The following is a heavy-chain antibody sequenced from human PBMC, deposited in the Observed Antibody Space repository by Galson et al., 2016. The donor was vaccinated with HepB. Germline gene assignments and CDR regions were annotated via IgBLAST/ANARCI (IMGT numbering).Heavy chain of an antibody. CDR1: GDSMSSDFYF. J-gene: IGHJ5*02. CDR2: IFYSGST. CDR3: VRHTGRGGTGIDL. Sequence: SETLSLTCTVSGDSMSSDFYFWGWIRQTPGEGLEWIGSIFYSGSTYYNPSLKSRITMSVDTSSKQFSLDLISMSAADTAVYYCVRHTGRGGTGIDLWGRGTLVTVSS. V-gene: IGHV4-39*01. D-gene: IGHD1-14*01.